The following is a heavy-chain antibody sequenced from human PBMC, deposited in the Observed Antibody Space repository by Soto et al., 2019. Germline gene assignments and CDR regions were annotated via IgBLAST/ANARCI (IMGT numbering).Heavy chain of an antibody. CDR1: GYTFTCYG. J-gene: IGHJ4*02. D-gene: IGHD1-1*01. CDR2: ISAHNGNT. CDR3: AGGRYGDY. Sequence: QVHLVQSGAEVKKPGASVKVSCKASGYTFTCYGITWVRQAPGQGLEWMGWISAHNGNTDYAQKLQGRVVVTSDTSTRTADMERRSLISDDTAVYYCAGGRYGDYWGQGALVTVSS. V-gene: IGHV1-18*01.